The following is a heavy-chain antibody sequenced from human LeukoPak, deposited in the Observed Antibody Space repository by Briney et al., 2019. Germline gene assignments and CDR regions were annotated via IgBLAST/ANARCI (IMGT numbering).Heavy chain of an antibody. V-gene: IGHV3-15*01. Sequence: GGSLRLSCAASGFTFSSFWMNWVRQAPGKGLEWVGRIKSKTDGGPTDYAAPVKGRFTISRDDSKNTLYLQMSSLKTEDTAVYYCTTDLYDYWGQGTLVTVSS. CDR1: GFTFSSFW. D-gene: IGHD2-2*02. CDR3: TTDLYDY. J-gene: IGHJ4*02. CDR2: IKSKTDGGPT.